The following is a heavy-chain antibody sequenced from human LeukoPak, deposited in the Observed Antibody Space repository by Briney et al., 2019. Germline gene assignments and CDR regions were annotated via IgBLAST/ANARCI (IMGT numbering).Heavy chain of an antibody. J-gene: IGHJ4*02. D-gene: IGHD6-19*01. V-gene: IGHV5-51*01. CDR1: GYSFTSYW. CDR3: ARSIAVAGTYFDY. CDR2: IYPGDSDT. Sequence: GESLKISCQGSGYSFTSYWIGWVRQMPGKGLEWMGIIYPGDSDTRYSPSFQGQVTISADKSISTAYLQWSSLKASDTAMYYCARSIAVAGTYFDYWGQGTLVTVSS.